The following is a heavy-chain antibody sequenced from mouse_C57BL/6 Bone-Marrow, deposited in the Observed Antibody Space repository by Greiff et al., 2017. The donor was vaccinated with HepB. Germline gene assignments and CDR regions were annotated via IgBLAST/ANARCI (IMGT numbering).Heavy chain of an antibody. CDR1: GYTFTDYY. Sequence: VQLQQSGPELVKPGASVKISCKASGYTFTDYYMNWVKQSHGKSLEWIGDINPNNGGTSYNQKFKGKATLTVDKSSSTAYMELRSLTSEDSAVYYCARSDYGSSYGFAYWGQGTLVTVSA. J-gene: IGHJ3*01. V-gene: IGHV1-26*01. CDR3: ARSDYGSSYGFAY. CDR2: INPNNGGT. D-gene: IGHD1-1*01.